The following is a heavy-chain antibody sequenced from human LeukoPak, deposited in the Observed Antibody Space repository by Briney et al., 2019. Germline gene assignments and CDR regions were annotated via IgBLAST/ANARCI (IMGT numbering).Heavy chain of an antibody. J-gene: IGHJ4*02. CDR1: GFTFSSYS. V-gene: IGHV3-48*01. CDR2: ISSSSSTI. D-gene: IGHD3-3*01. Sequence: HPGGSLRLSCAASGFTFSSYSMNWVRQAPGKGLEWVSYISSSSSTIYYADSVKGRFTISRDNAKNSLYLQMNSQRAEDTAVYYCARAEMGDFWSGYYRYYFDYWGQGTLVTVSS. CDR3: ARAEMGDFWSGYYRYYFDY.